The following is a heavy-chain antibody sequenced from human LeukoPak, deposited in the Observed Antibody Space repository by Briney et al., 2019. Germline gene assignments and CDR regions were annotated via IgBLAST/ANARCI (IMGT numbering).Heavy chain of an antibody. CDR1: GYTFTSYG. CDR2: ISAHNGNT. CDR3: ARDQYCSSTSCYRGGFDY. V-gene: IGHV1-18*01. J-gene: IGHJ4*02. Sequence: ASVKVSCKASGYTFTSYGISWVRQAPGQGLEWMGWISAHNGNTNYAQKLQGRVTMTTDTSTSTAYMELRSLRSDDTAVYYCARDQYCSSTSCYRGGFDYWGQGTLVTVSS. D-gene: IGHD2-2*02.